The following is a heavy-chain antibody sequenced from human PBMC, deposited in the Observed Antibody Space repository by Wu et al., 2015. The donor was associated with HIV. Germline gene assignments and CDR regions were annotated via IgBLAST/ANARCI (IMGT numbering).Heavy chain of an antibody. D-gene: IGHD2-2*01. CDR2: ISPYNGNT. CDR3: ARGDYSSTSYYYYYMDV. J-gene: IGHJ6*03. CDR1: GYTFTSFG. Sequence: QAQMVQSGAEVKKPGASVKVSCKASGYTFTSFGISWVRQAPGQGLEWMGWISPYNGNTNYAQKFKGRVTMTSDKYTSTAYLELRSLRSDDTAIYYCARGDYSSTSYYYYYMDVWARGPRSPSP. V-gene: IGHV1-18*01.